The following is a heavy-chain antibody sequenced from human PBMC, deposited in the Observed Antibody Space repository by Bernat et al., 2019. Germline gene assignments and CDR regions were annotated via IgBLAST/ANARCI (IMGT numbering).Heavy chain of an antibody. J-gene: IGHJ4*02. CDR3: VKDHCTGGVCYTISGFDY. CDR2: ISSNGGST. D-gene: IGHD2-8*02. V-gene: IGHV3-64D*06. Sequence: EVQLVESGGGLVQPGGSLRLSCSASGFTFSSYAMHWVRQAPGKGLEYVSAISSNGGSTYYAESVKGRFTISRDNSKNTLYLQMSSLRAEDTAVYYCVKDHCTGGVCYTISGFDYWGQGTLVTVSS. CDR1: GFTFSSYA.